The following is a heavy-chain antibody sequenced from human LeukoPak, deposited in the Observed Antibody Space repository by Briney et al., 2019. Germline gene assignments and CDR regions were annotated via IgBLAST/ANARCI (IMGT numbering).Heavy chain of an antibody. Sequence: PGGSLRLSCAASGXTFSNYWVSWVRQAPGKGLEWVANINQDGSEKSYVDSVEGRFTISRDNARKSLYLHVNSLRAEDTAVYYCARDIYGGHDYWGQGTLLTVSS. CDR1: GXTFSNYW. D-gene: IGHD2-21*01. V-gene: IGHV3-7*04. CDR2: INQDGSEK. J-gene: IGHJ4*02. CDR3: ARDIYGGHDY.